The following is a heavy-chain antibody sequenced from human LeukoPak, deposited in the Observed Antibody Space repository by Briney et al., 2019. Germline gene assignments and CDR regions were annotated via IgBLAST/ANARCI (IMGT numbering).Heavy chain of an antibody. V-gene: IGHV4-31*03. CDR2: IYYTGST. CDR3: ARPLNTVHDTSDV. D-gene: IGHD3-22*01. Sequence: SQTLSLTCTVSGDSVSSGGYYWVWIRQRPGKGLEWIGYIYYTGSTSYNPSLKSRLTIAVDTSKNQFSLKLSSVTAADTAVYYCARPLNTVHDTSDVWGQGTMVTASS. J-gene: IGHJ3*01. CDR1: GDSVSSGGYY.